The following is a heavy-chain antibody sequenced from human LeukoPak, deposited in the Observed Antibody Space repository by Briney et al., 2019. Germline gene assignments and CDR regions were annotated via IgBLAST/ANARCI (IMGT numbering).Heavy chain of an antibody. CDR2: IWYDGSNK. CDR1: GFTFSSYG. V-gene: IGHV3-33*01. J-gene: IGHJ4*02. D-gene: IGHD5-18*01. Sequence: GGSLRLSCAASGFTFSSYGMHWVRQAPGKGLEWVAVIWYDGSNKYYADSVKGRFTISRDNSKNTLYLQMNSLRAEDTAVYYCARDEDSYGQFDYWGQGTLVTASS. CDR3: ARDEDSYGQFDY.